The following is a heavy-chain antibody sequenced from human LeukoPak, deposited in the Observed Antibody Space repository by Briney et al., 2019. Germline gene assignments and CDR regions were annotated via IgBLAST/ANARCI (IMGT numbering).Heavy chain of an antibody. CDR1: GYTFTGYY. V-gene: IGHV1-2*02. CDR2: INPNSGGT. CDR3: ARDSSGWCFSLERYLHY. D-gene: IGHD6-19*01. J-gene: IGHJ4*02. Sequence: ASVKVSCKASGYTFTGYYMHWVRQAPGQGLEWMGWINPNSGGTNYAQKFQGRVTMTRDTSISTAYMELSRLRSDDTAVYYCARDSSGWCFSLERYLHYWGQGTLVTVSS.